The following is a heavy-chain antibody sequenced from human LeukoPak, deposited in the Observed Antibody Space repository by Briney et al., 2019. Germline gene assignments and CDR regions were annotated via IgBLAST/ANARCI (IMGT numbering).Heavy chain of an antibody. V-gene: IGHV4-31*03. CDR1: GGSISSGGYY. CDR3: ARATYCSGGSCQDLNWFDP. CDR2: IYYSGST. Sequence: SETLPLTCTVSGGSISSGGYYWSWIRQHPGKGLEWIGYIYYSGSTYYNPSLKSRVTISVDTSKNQFSLKLSSVTAADTAVYYCARATYCSGGSCQDLNWFDPWGQGTLVTVSS. J-gene: IGHJ5*02. D-gene: IGHD2-15*01.